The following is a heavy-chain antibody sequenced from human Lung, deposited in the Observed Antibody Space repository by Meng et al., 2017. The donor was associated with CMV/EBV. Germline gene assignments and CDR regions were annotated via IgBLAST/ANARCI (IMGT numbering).Heavy chain of an antibody. D-gene: IGHD2-21*02. Sequence: ESLKISCAASGFTFSGSPMHWVRQASGKGLEWVGSVFHTGDTKYNSSLKGRLTLSVDTSRKQVSLRLVSLNTADTATYYCARGRSCVDGVCYDDHNYFGPWGQGXLVTVSS. J-gene: IGHJ5*02. V-gene: IGHV4-59*01. CDR3: ARGRSCVDGVCYDDHNYFGP. CDR1: GFTFSGSP. CDR2: VFHTGDT.